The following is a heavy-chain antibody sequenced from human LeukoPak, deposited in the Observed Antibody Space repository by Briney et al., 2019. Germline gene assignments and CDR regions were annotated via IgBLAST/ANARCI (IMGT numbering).Heavy chain of an antibody. CDR3: ARGTGSGSYLLDY. D-gene: IGHD6-6*01. CDR2: ISGPGSVT. J-gene: IGHJ4*02. V-gene: IGHV3-43*02. CDR1: GFTFDDYA. Sequence: GGSLRLSCAGSGFTFDDYAMHWIRQPPGKGLQWVSHISGPGSVTHQADSVKGRFTISRDNSKNSLYLQISSLRTEDTALYYCARGTGSGSYLLDYWGQGTLVTVSS.